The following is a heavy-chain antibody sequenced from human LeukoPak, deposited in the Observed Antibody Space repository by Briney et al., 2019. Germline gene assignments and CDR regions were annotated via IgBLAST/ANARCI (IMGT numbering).Heavy chain of an antibody. Sequence: ASVKVSCKASGYTFTVYYMHWVRQAPGQGLEWMGWINPNSGGTNYEHTFQGRVTMTRDTSISTAYMELSRLRSGDTAVYYCARDGTYYDFWSGYPTTFDYWGQGTLVTVSS. V-gene: IGHV1-2*02. CDR3: ARDGTYYDFWSGYPTTFDY. CDR1: GYTFTVYY. D-gene: IGHD3-3*01. CDR2: INPNSGGT. J-gene: IGHJ4*02.